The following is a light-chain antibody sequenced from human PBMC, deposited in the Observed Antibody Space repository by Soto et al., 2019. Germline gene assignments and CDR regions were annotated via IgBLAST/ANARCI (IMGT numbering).Light chain of an antibody. J-gene: IGKJ1*01. Sequence: DIMLTQSPESLAVPLGGGATINCKSNQSLYFNPHNKNYLSWYQQKVGQPPSLLIYWASTRASGVPDRFSGGGSGTDFTLTIRSLKAEDAAIYFCHQFYGTRTFGQGTKVEV. CDR2: WAS. CDR3: HQFYGTRT. V-gene: IGKV4-1*01. CDR1: QSLYFNPHNKNY.